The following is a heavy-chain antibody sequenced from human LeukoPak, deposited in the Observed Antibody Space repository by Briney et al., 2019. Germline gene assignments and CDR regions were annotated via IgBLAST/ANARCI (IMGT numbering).Heavy chain of an antibody. CDR2: INHSGST. V-gene: IGHV4-34*01. CDR3: ASIGYCSGGSCGH. Sequence: SETLSLTCAVYGGSFSGYYWSWIRQPPGKGLEWIGEINHSGSTNYNPSLKSRVTISVDTSKNQFSLKLSSVTAADTAVYYCASIGYCSGGSCGHWGQGTLVTVSS. D-gene: IGHD2-15*01. CDR1: GGSFSGYY. J-gene: IGHJ4*02.